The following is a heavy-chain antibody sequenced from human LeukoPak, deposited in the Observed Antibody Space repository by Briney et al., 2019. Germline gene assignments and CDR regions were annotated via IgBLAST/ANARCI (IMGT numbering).Heavy chain of an antibody. J-gene: IGHJ4*02. CDR2: IYPGDSDV. V-gene: IGHV5-51*01. CDR3: TRQGVHYYDSSAFYY. CDR1: GYRFTNYW. Sequence: GESLKISCKASGYRFTNYWIAWVRQMPGKGLELMGSIYPGDSDVRYSPSFQGQVTISADKSFTTAYLQWRSLKASDTAIYYCTRQGVHYYDSSAFYYWGQGTRVTVSS. D-gene: IGHD3-22*01.